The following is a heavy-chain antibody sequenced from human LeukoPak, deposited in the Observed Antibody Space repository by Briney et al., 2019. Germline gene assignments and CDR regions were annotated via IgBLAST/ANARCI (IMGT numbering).Heavy chain of an antibody. CDR1: GGSIRSDY. V-gene: IGHV4-59*01. D-gene: IGHD2-15*01. CDR2: IYYSGST. CDR3: ARAPGTYCSGGSCYRNYYGMDV. Sequence: PSETLSLTCTVSGGSIRSDYWYWIRQPPGKGLEWIGYIYYSGSTNYNPSLKSRVTISVDTSKNQFSLKLSSVTAADTAVYYCARAPGTYCSGGSCYRNYYGMDVWGQGTTVTVSS. J-gene: IGHJ6*02.